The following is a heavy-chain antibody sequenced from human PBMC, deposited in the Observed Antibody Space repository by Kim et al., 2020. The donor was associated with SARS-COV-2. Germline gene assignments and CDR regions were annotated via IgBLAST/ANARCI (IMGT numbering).Heavy chain of an antibody. CDR3: ARGPNYSPFDY. J-gene: IGHJ4*02. Sequence: GGSLRLSCAASGFTFSSYEMNWVRQAQGKGLEWVSYIIVGGPPIYYADSVRGRFTISRDNDKNSLYLQMNSLRAEDTAVYYCARGPNYSPFDYWGQGTLVTVSS. CDR1: GFTFSSYE. D-gene: IGHD4-4*01. V-gene: IGHV3-48*03. CDR2: IIVGGPPI.